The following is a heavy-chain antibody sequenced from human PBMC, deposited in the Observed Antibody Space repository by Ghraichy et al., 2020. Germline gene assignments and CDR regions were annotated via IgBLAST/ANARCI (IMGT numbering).Heavy chain of an antibody. CDR2: INPNSGGT. Sequence: ASVKVSCKASGYTFTGYYMHWVRQAPGQGLEWMGWINPNSGGTNYAQKFQGRVTMTRDTSISTAYMELSRLRSDDTAVYYCAREGGSSRYYGMDVWGQGTTVTVSS. CDR3: AREGGSSRYYGMDV. D-gene: IGHD6-6*01. CDR1: GYTFTGYY. V-gene: IGHV1-2*02. J-gene: IGHJ6*02.